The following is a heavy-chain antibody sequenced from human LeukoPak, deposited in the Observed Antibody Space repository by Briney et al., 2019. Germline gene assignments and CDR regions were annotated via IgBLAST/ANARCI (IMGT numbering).Heavy chain of an antibody. J-gene: IGHJ4*02. V-gene: IGHV1-2*02. D-gene: IGHD5-18*01. CDR1: GYTFTGYY. Sequence: GASVKVSCKASGYTFTGYYMHWVRQAPGQGLEWMGWINPNSGGTNYAQKLQGRVTMTTDASTSTAYMELRSLRSDDTAVYYCTRDLGVDTTMIFFDYWGQGSLVTVSS. CDR2: INPNSGGT. CDR3: TRDLGVDTTMIFFDY.